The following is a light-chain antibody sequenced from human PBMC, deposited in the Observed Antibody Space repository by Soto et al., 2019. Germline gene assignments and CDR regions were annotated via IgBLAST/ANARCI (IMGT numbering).Light chain of an antibody. J-gene: IGKJ1*01. CDR2: GAS. CDR1: QSVSSSY. CDR3: QQSYTTPVT. V-gene: IGKV3-20*01. Sequence: LVLTQSPGTLSLSPGETATLSCRASQSVSSSYLAWYQQKPGQAPRLLIYGASSRATGIPDRFSGSGSKTDFTLTISSLQPEDFATYYCQQSYTTPVTFGQGTKVDIK.